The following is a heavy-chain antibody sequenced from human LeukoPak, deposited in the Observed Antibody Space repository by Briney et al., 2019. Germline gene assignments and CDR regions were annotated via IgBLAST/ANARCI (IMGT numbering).Heavy chain of an antibody. CDR2: INPNSGGT. D-gene: IGHD4-17*01. J-gene: IGHJ4*02. CDR1: GYTFTGYY. Sequence: GASVKVSCKASGYTFTGYYMHWVRQAPGQGLEWMGWINPNSGGTNYAQKLQGRVTMTTDTSTSAAYMELRNLRSDDTAVYYCARELAGYGDYYFDYWGQGTLVTVSS. V-gene: IGHV1-2*02. CDR3: ARELAGYGDYYFDY.